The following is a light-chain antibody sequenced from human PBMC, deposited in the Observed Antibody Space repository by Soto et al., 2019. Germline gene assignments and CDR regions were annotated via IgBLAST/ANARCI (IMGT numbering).Light chain of an antibody. CDR2: DVS. CDR3: TSYTSSSTPYV. Sequence: QSVLTQPASVSGSPGQSITISCAGTSSDVGGYTYVSWYQQHPGKAPKLTIYDVSNRPSGVSNRFSGSKSGNTASLTISGLQAEDEADYYCTSYTSSSTPYVFGGGTKVTVL. CDR1: SSDVGGYTY. J-gene: IGLJ1*01. V-gene: IGLV2-14*01.